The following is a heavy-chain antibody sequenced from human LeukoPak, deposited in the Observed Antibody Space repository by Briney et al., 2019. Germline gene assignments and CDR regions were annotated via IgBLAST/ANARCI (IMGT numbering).Heavy chain of an antibody. V-gene: IGHV3-23*01. CDR2: VSSSGTTI. CDR3: AKDVLRWAFDY. D-gene: IGHD3-16*01. CDR1: GFSFNNYA. Sequence: GGSLRLSCAASGFSFNNYAMSWVRQSPRKGLEWVSVVSSSGTTIHYADSVRGRFTISRDNSKGILYLQMDSLRAEDTAVYYCAKDVLRWAFDYWGQGTLVTVSS. J-gene: IGHJ4*02.